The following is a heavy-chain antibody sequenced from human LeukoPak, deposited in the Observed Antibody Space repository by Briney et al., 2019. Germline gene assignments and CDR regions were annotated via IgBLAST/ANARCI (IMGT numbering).Heavy chain of an antibody. CDR3: AKVFQKYCSSTSCYADY. V-gene: IGHV3-7*03. J-gene: IGHJ4*02. Sequence: GGSLRLSCAASGFTFSTYWMSWVRQAPGMGLEWVANIKQDGSEKSYVDSVKGRFTISRDNSKNTLYLQMNSLRAEDTAVYYCAKVFQKYCSSTSCYADYWGQGTLVTVSS. CDR1: GFTFSTYW. CDR2: IKQDGSEK. D-gene: IGHD2-2*01.